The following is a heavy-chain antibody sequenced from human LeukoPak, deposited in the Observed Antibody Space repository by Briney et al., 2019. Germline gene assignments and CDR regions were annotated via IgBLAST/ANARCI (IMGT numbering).Heavy chain of an antibody. CDR3: ARDRSFGELLPVY. Sequence: GASVKVSCKASGGTFSSYAISWVRQAPGQGLEWMGGIIPIFGTANYAQKLQGRVTITADESTSTAYMELSSLRSEDTAVYYCARDRSFGELLPVYWGQGTLVTVSS. D-gene: IGHD3-10*01. V-gene: IGHV1-69*13. CDR2: IIPIFGTA. CDR1: GGTFSSYA. J-gene: IGHJ4*02.